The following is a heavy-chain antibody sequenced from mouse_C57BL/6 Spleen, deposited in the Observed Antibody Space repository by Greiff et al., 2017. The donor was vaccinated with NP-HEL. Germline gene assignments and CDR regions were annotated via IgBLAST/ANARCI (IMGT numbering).Heavy chain of an antibody. J-gene: IGHJ2*01. CDR2: INPNNGGT. CDR1: GYTFTDYN. V-gene: IGHV1-22*01. D-gene: IGHD2-12*01. Sequence: EVQLQQSGPELVKPGASVKMSCKASGYTFTDYNMHWVKQSPGKSLEWIGYINPNNGGTSYNQKFKGKATLTVNKSSSTAYMDLRSLTSEVYAGDYCARGEYSHWDYWGQGTTLTVSS. CDR3: ARGEYSHWDY.